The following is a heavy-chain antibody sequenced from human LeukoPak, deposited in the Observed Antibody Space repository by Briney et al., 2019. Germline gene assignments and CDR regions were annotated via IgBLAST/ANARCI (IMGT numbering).Heavy chain of an antibody. D-gene: IGHD3-9*01. CDR3: ARLAILTSYYDYFHH. CDR1: GGSISNSGYY. J-gene: IGHJ1*01. V-gene: IGHV4-39*01. CDR2: IYYGGST. Sequence: SETLSLTCNVSGGSISNSGYYWGWIRQPPGKGLEWIGSIYYGGSTYYNPSLRSRVIISADTSRNQLSLKLSSVTATDTAVYYCARLAILTSYYDYFHHWGQGTLVTVSS.